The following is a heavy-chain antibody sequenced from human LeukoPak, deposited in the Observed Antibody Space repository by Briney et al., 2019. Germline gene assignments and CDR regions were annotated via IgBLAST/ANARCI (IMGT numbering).Heavy chain of an antibody. J-gene: IGHJ4*02. Sequence: PSETLSLTCTVSGGSISSGDYYWSWIRQPPGKGLEWIGYIYYSGGTYYNPSLKSRVTVSVDTSKNQFSLKLSSVTAADTAVYYCASSEGLRLGPNYWGQGTLVTVSS. V-gene: IGHV4-30-4*01. CDR3: ASSEGLRLGPNY. CDR1: GGSISSGDYY. D-gene: IGHD3-16*01. CDR2: IYYSGGT.